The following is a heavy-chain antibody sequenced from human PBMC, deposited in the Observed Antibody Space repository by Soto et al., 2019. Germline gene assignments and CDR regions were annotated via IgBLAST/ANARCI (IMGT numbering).Heavy chain of an antibody. CDR3: AKDPFGDLSFYSDF. V-gene: IGHV3-23*01. D-gene: IGHD3-10*01. CDR2: ISGSGGST. J-gene: IGHJ4*02. Sequence: VHLLESGGTLVQPGGSLRLSCAASGFSFSSYAMTWVRQAPGKGLEWVSTISGSGGSTYFADSVKGRFSISRDNSKDTLYLQMDSLSADDTALYYCAKDPFGDLSFYSDFWGQGTLVTVSS. CDR1: GFSFSSYA.